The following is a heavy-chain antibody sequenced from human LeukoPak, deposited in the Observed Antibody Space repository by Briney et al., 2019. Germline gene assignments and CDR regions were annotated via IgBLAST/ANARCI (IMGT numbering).Heavy chain of an antibody. J-gene: IGHJ4*02. V-gene: IGHV1-69*13. CDR3: ARGLHGDYGYFDY. CDR2: VIPMFATA. CDR1: VYTFTSYY. D-gene: IGHD4-17*01. Sequence: SSVKVSCKASVYTFTSYYMHWVRQAPGQGLEWMGGVIPMFATANYAPKFQDRVTITADESTSTAYMELRSLRSEDTAVYHCARGLHGDYGYFDYWGQGTLVTVSS.